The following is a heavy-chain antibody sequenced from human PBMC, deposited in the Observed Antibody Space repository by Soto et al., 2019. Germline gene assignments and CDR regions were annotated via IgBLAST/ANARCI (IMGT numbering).Heavy chain of an antibody. D-gene: IGHD2-2*01. CDR3: ARASVVPAARDAFDI. J-gene: IGHJ3*02. Sequence: ESGGGVVQPGRSLRLSCAASGFTFSSYGMHWVRQAPGKGLEWVAVIWYDGSNKYYADSVKGRFTISRDNSKNTLYLQMNSLRAEDTAVYYCARASVVPAARDAFDIWGQGTMVTVSS. CDR1: GFTFSSYG. V-gene: IGHV3-33*01. CDR2: IWYDGSNK.